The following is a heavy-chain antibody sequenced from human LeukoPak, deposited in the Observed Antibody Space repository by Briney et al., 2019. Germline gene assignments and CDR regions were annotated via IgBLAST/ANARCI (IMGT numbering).Heavy chain of an antibody. J-gene: IGHJ4*02. Sequence: GGSLRLSCAASGFPFSTYWMNWVRQAPGKGLEWVSSISSSSSYIYYADSVKGRFTISRDNAKNSLYLQMNSLRAEDTAVYYCARGQRVDFWSGYYTVFVPWGQGTLVTVSS. CDR3: ARGQRVDFWSGYYTVFVP. V-gene: IGHV3-21*01. CDR2: ISSSSSYI. D-gene: IGHD3-3*01. CDR1: GFPFSTYW.